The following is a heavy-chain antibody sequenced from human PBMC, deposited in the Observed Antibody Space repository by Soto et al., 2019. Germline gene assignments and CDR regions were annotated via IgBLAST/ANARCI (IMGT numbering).Heavy chain of an antibody. Sequence: SQTLSLTCTGSGGSTSSSNYYGAWIRQPPGKGLEWIGNIYYTEGTYYNPSLKSRVTISVDTSKNQVSLKLFSVTAADTAVYFCVMTARWQRLFDDWGPATLVTVS. D-gene: IGHD2-15*01. CDR3: VMTARWQRLFDD. J-gene: IGHJ4*02. CDR1: GGSTSSSNYY. V-gene: IGHV4-39*01. CDR2: IYYTEGT.